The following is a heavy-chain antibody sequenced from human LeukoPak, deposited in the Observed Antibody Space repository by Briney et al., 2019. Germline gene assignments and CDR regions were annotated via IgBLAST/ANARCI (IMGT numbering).Heavy chain of an antibody. J-gene: IGHJ4*02. CDR2: IKQDGSER. D-gene: IGHD6-19*01. V-gene: IGHV3-7*03. CDR1: RFTFWTFW. CDR3: ARVRAGLQPAPYDY. Sequence: GGSLGLSCGGFRFTFWTFWMTLVRQAPGEGLGGVAKIKQDGSERYYVDSVKGRFTITRDNAKNLLYLQMNSLRAEDTAVYYCARVRAGLQPAPYDYWGQGTLVTVSS.